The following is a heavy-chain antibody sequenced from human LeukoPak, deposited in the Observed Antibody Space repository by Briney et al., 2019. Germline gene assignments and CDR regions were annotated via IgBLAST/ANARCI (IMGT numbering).Heavy chain of an antibody. V-gene: IGHV1-69*05. CDR1: GGTFSSYA. Sequence: SVKVSCKASGGTFSSYAISRVRQAPGQGLEWMGGIIPIFGTANYAQKFQGRVTITTDESTSTAYMELSSLRSEDTAVYYCGRDRAVAGTAIDAFDIWGQGTMVTVSS. CDR2: IIPIFGTA. CDR3: GRDRAVAGTAIDAFDI. J-gene: IGHJ3*02. D-gene: IGHD6-19*01.